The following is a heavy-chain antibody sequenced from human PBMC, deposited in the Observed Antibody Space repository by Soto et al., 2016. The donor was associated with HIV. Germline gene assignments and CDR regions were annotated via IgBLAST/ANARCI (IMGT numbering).Heavy chain of an antibody. V-gene: IGHV3-53*02. CDR3: ARENRFGNSWLGLDY. D-gene: IGHD6-19*01. J-gene: IGHJ4*02. CDR2: IYSGGNI. Sequence: EVQLEETGGGLIQPGGSLRLSRAVSGFSVSNNYMSWVRQAPGKGLEWVSVIYSGGNIYYADFVKGRFTFSRDNSKNTLYLQMNSLRAEDTAVYYCARENRFGNSWLGLDYWGQGTLVTVSS. CDR1: GFSVSNNY.